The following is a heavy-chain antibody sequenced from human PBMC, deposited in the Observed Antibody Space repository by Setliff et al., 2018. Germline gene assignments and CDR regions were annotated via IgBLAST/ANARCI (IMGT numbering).Heavy chain of an antibody. CDR2: INSGDFT. V-gene: IGHV3-23*01. D-gene: IGHD2-2*01. J-gene: IGHJ5*01. CDR3: ARDHVVDGLLFDS. Sequence: GGSLRLSCVASGFTFSSYAMSWVRQGPGKGLEWVSLINSGDFTYDADSVKGRLAISRDNADNSLYLQMNSLRAEDTAVYYCARDHVVDGLLFDSWGQGTLVTVSS. CDR1: GFTFSSYA.